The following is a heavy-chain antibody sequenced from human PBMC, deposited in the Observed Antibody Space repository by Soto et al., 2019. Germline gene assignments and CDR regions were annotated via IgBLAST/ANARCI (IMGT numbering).Heavy chain of an antibody. D-gene: IGHD3-3*01. Sequence: QVQLVQSGAEVKKPAASVKVSCKASGYTFTSYGISWVRQAPGQGLEWMGWISAYNGNTNYAQKFQGRVTMTTDTSTSTAYMELRSLRSDDTAVYYCARAVGFLEWLGGGMDVWGQGTTVTVSS. CDR1: GYTFTSYG. V-gene: IGHV1-18*01. J-gene: IGHJ6*02. CDR2: ISAYNGNT. CDR3: ARAVGFLEWLGGGMDV.